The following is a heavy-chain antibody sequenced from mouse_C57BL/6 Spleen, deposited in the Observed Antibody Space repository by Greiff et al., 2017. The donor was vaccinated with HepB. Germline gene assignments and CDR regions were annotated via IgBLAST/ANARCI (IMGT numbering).Heavy chain of an antibody. CDR2: IYPRSGNT. J-gene: IGHJ2*01. V-gene: IGHV1-81*01. Sequence: QVQLQQSGAELARPGASVKLSCKASGYTFTSYGISWVKQRTGQGLEWIGEIYPRSGNTYYNEKFKGKATLTADNSSSTAYMELRSLTSEDSAVYFCARSRGYYGSSYEMYYFDYWGQGTTLTVSS. CDR1: GYTFTSYG. D-gene: IGHD1-1*01. CDR3: ARSRGYYGSSYEMYYFDY.